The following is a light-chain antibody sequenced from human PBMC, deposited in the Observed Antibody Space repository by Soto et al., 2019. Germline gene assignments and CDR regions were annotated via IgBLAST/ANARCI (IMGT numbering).Light chain of an antibody. V-gene: IGLV2-14*03. Sequence: QSALTQPASVSGSPGQSITISCTGTSSDVGGYNYVSWYQHHPGKAPKLMIYDVSNRPSGVSNRFSGSKSGNTASLTISGLQAEDEADYYCSSYTTSTTLNYGFGTGTKVTVL. CDR2: DVS. J-gene: IGLJ1*01. CDR1: SSDVGGYNY. CDR3: SSYTTSTTLNYG.